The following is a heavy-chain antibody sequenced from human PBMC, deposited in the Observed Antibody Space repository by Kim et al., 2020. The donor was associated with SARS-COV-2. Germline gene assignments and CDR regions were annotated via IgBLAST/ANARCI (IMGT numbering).Heavy chain of an antibody. CDR1: GYSFTSYW. V-gene: IGHV5-51*01. D-gene: IGHD3-10*01. CDR3: ARLYKWIGEEEYFQH. Sequence: GESLKISCKGSGYSFTSYWIGWVRQMPGKGLEWMGIIYPGDSDTRYSPSFQGQVTISADKSISTAYLQWSSLKASDTAMYYCARLYKWIGEEEYFQHWGQGTLVTVSS. CDR2: IYPGDSDT. J-gene: IGHJ1*01.